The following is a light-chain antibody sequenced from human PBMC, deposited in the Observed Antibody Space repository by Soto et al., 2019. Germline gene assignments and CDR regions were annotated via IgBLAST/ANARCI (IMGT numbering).Light chain of an antibody. V-gene: IGKV3-20*01. CDR3: QQYATSPRT. Sequence: EIVLTQSPGTLSLSPGERATLSCRASQSVSSNYLAWYQQKRGQAPRLLIYGASSRATGIPTRFSGSGSGTDFTLTICRLGPEDFAVYYCQQYATSPRTFGQGPKVEI. J-gene: IGKJ1*01. CDR1: QSVSSNY. CDR2: GAS.